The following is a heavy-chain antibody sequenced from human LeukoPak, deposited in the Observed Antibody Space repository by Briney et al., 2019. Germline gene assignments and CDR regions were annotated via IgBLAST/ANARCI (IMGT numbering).Heavy chain of an antibody. V-gene: IGHV4-39*07. J-gene: IGHJ4*02. Sequence: SETLSLTCTVSGGSISGTGDYWGWIRQPPGKGLEWIGSIWDSGSTNYNPSLKSRVTLSIDASKNQFSLQLSSVSAADTAVYYCASGRSGSFGYWGQGTLVTVPS. CDR2: IWDSGST. D-gene: IGHD3-10*01. CDR1: GGSISGTGDY. CDR3: ASGRSGSFGY.